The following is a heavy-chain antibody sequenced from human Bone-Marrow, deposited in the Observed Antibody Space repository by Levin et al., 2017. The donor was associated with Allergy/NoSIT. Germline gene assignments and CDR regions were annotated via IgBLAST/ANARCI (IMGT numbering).Heavy chain of an antibody. V-gene: IGHV3-53*01. CDR1: GFTVSNNY. CDR3: ARNPGSSNWS. Sequence: GGSLRLSCAASGFTVSNNYMSWVRQPPGKGLEWVSLIYSVGTTHYADSVRGRFTISRDHSENTLYLQMNNLRAEDTAVYYCARNPGSSNWSWGQGTLVTVSS. D-gene: IGHD6-13*01. J-gene: IGHJ4*02. CDR2: IYSVGTT.